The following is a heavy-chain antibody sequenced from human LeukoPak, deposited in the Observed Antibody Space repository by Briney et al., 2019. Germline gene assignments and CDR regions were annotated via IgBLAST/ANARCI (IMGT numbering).Heavy chain of an antibody. J-gene: IGHJ6*02. CDR3: GKDCEPDILTGYTYYYYGMDV. V-gene: IGHV3-23*01. D-gene: IGHD3-9*01. CDR1: GFTFSSYA. CDR2: ISGSGGST. Sequence: GGSLRLSCAASGFTFSSYAMSWVRQAPGKGLEWVSAISGSGGSTYYADSVKGRFTISRDNSKNTLYLQMNSLRAEDTAVYYCGKDCEPDILTGYTYYYYGMDVWGQGTTVTVSS.